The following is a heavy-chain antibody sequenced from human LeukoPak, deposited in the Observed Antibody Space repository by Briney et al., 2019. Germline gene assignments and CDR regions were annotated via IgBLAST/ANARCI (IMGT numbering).Heavy chain of an antibody. D-gene: IGHD3-22*01. V-gene: IGHV3-30*04. J-gene: IGHJ4*02. CDR3: AINYYDSSGYNVFDY. CDR2: ISYDGSNK. CDR1: GFTFSSYA. Sequence: GGSLRLSCAASGFTFSSYAMHWVRQAPGKGLEWVAVISYDGSNKYYADSVKGRFTISRDNSKNTLYLQMNSLRAEDTAVYYCAINYYDSSGYNVFDYWGQGTLVTVSS.